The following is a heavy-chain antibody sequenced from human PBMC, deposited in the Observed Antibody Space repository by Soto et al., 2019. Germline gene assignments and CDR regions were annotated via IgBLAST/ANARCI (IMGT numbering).Heavy chain of an antibody. CDR2: ISYSGST. J-gene: IGHJ4*02. V-gene: IGHV4-30-4*01. Sequence: SETLSLTCSVSGDSMDNADYFWTWIRQPPGKGLQWLGYISYSGSTFYNPALKTRLTMSVDTSKKQFSVRLRSAAAADTAVYYCARGRAHFYESSDRLDLCGQGMLVTVSS. CDR3: ARGRAHFYESSDRLDL. D-gene: IGHD3-22*01. CDR1: GDSMDNADYF.